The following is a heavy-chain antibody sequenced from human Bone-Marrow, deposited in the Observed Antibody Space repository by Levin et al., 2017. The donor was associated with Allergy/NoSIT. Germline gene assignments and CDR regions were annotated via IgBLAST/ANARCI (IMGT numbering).Heavy chain of an antibody. CDR3: ARQGVALVSTTWGLYDYYYYGLDV. D-gene: IGHD7-27*01. V-gene: IGHV4-59*08. CDR1: GGSISTYY. J-gene: IGHJ6*02. CDR2: IYYSGST. Sequence: SQTLSLTCTVSGGSISTYYWSWIRQPPGKGLEWIGYIYYSGSTNYNPSLKTRVTMSVDTSKNQFSLKLTSVTAADTAVYYCARQGVALVSTTWGLYDYYYYGLDVWGQGTPVTVSS.